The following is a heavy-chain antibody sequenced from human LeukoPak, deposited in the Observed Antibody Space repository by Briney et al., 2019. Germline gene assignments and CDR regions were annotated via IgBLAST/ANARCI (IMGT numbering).Heavy chain of an antibody. CDR1: GFTFSAFW. CDR2: INSDGSGT. D-gene: IGHD3-22*01. CDR3: ARGRVFDTSGYSVDY. V-gene: IGHV3-74*01. J-gene: IGHJ4*02. Sequence: GGYLRLSCAASGFTFSAFWMHWVRQAPGKGLVWVSHINSDGSGTRYADSVKGRFTISRDNARNTLYLQMNSLRAEDTAVYYCARGRVFDTSGYSVDYWGQGTLVTVSS.